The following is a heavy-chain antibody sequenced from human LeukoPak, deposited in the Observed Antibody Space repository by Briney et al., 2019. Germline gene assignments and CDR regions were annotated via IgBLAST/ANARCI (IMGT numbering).Heavy chain of an antibody. CDR3: ARDSHFVLWFGELLGSYYFDY. J-gene: IGHJ4*02. V-gene: IGHV1-18*01. Sequence: ASVKVSCKASGYTFTIYVISWVRQAPRQGLGRMGWISAYNGNTNYSKKLQGRVTMTTDTSTSTAYMELRSLRSDDTAVYYCARDSHFVLWFGELLGSYYFDYWGQGTLVTVSS. CDR1: GYTFTIYV. D-gene: IGHD3-10*01. CDR2: ISAYNGNT.